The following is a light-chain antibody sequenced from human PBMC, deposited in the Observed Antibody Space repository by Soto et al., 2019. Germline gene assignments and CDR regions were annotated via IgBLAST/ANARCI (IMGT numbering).Light chain of an antibody. CDR3: QQYGSSTLT. CDR2: GAS. CDR1: QSVSSSY. Sequence: EIVLTQSPGTLSLSPGERATLSCRASQSVSSSYLAWYQQKPGQAPRLLIYGASSRATGIPDRFSGSGSGTDFTLTSRRLEPEDFAVYYCQQYGSSTLTFGGGTKVEIK. V-gene: IGKV3-20*01. J-gene: IGKJ4*01.